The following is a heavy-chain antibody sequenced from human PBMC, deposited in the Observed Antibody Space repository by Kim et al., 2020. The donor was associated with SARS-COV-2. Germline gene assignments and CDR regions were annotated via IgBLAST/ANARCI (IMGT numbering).Heavy chain of an antibody. CDR2: IYNSGSV. V-gene: IGHV4-59*01. CDR3: ARGGDYGLDV. J-gene: IGHJ6*02. Sequence: SETLSLTCTVSGGSISIYYWAWIRQPPGKGLEWIGYIYNSGSVNYNPSSKSRVTISVDTSTNQFFLNLSAVTAAETAVFYCARGGDYGLDVWGQGTTVTVSS. CDR1: GGSISIYY.